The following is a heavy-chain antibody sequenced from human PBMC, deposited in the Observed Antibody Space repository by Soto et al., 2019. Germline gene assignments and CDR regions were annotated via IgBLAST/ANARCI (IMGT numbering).Heavy chain of an antibody. V-gene: IGHV1-2*04. Sequence: QVQLVQSGAEVKKPGASVKVSCKASGYTFTGYYMHWVRQAPGQGLEWMGWINPNSGGTNYAQKFHCWVTMTRDTSISTAYMELSRLRSDDTAVYYCARGGLRFLEWLSQYYFDYWGQGTLVTVSS. CDR1: GYTFTGYY. J-gene: IGHJ4*02. D-gene: IGHD3-3*01. CDR2: INPNSGGT. CDR3: ARGGLRFLEWLSQYYFDY.